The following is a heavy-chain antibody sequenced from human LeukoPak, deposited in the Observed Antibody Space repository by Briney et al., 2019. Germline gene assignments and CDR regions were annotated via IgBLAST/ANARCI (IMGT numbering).Heavy chain of an antibody. CDR1: GFTFSSYA. D-gene: IGHD2-2*01. V-gene: IGHV3-30-3*01. CDR3: ARDGDIVVVPAASPPDY. J-gene: IGHJ4*02. CDR2: ISYDGSNK. Sequence: GGSLRLSCAASGFTFSSYAMHWVRQAPGKGLEWVAVISYDGSNKYYADSVKGRFTISRDNYKNTLYLQMNSLRAEDTAVYYCARDGDIVVVPAASPPDYWGQGTLVTVSS.